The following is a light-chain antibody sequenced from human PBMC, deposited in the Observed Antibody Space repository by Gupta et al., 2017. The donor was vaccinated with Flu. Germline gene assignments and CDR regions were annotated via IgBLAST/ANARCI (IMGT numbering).Light chain of an antibody. CDR2: GNN. V-gene: IGLV1-40*03. J-gene: IGLJ2*01. CDR3: RSFDSNRSDWEV. CDR1: SSNIGAHYD. Sequence: TVSCTWGSSNIGAHYDVSWYQQYPGPAPKLLIYGNNIRPSGVPDRFSGSKSGASASLAITGLQAEDEADYYCRSFDSNRSDWEVFGGGTKLTVL.